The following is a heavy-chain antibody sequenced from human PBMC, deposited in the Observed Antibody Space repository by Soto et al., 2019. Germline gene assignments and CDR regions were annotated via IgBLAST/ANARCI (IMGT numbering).Heavy chain of an antibody. D-gene: IGHD1-26*01. V-gene: IGHV3-30-3*01. CDR2: IAYDGTIK. CDR1: GFTFSSHS. J-gene: IGHJ4*02. CDR3: ARDKIKGAPDYLDS. Sequence: GGSLRLSCAASGFTFSSHSMHWLRQAPGKGLEWVAVIAYDGTIKLYRDSVKGRFTISRDDSKSTLYLQMNSLRPEDTAVYYCARDKIKGAPDYLDSWGQGTLVTVSS.